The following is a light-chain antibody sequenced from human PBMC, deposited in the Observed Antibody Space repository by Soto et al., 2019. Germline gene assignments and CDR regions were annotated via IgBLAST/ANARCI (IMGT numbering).Light chain of an antibody. J-gene: IGKJ5*01. CDR2: APS. V-gene: IGKV1-39*01. CDR1: QDIGSH. CDR3: QHTYSTPVT. Sequence: DIQMTQSPSSLSASVGDRVTITCRASQDIGSHLNWYQPKPGKAPKVLIYAPSNFQSGVPSRFSGSGSGSDFTLTISSLQREDFAIYYCQHTYSTPVTFDQGTRLEL.